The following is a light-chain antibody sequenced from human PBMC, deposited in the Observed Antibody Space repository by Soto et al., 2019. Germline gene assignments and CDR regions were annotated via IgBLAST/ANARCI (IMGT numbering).Light chain of an antibody. CDR2: GTF. CDR1: QSISSSH. V-gene: IGKV3-20*01. J-gene: IGKJ2*01. CDR3: QQYYDSPYT. Sequence: PGERATLSCRTSQSISSSHLAWYQQKPGQAPRLLIFGTFTRATGIPDRFSGSGAGTDFTLTISRLEPEDFAVYYCQQYYDSPYTFGQGTKLEIK.